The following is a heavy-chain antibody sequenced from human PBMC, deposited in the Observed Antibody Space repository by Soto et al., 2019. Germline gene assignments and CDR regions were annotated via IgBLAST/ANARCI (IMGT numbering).Heavy chain of an antibody. J-gene: IGHJ6*02. CDR1: GYTFTSYY. V-gene: IGHV1-46*01. CDR2: INPSGGST. CDR3: ARLGGGDDGGSGDYYYYGMDV. D-gene: IGHD2-21*01. Sequence: ASVKVSCKASGYTFTSYYMHWVRQAPGQGLEWMGIINPSGGSTSYAQKFQGRVTMTRDTSTSTVYMELSSLRSEDTAVYYCARLGGGDDGGSGDYYYYGMDVWGQGTTVTVSS.